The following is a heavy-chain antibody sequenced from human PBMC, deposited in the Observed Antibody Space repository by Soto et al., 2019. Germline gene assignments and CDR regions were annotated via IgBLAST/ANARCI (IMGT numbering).Heavy chain of an antibody. CDR1: GFTFSNYW. V-gene: IGHV3-7*01. CDR2: IKQDGSEK. Sequence: EVQLVESGGGLVQPGGSLTVSCAASGFTFSNYWMSWLRQAPGKGLEWVANIKQDGSEKYHVDSVKGRFTISRDNAMNSLYLQMHSLRADDMAVYYCARHASGASLDLWGQGTVVTVSS. J-gene: IGHJ3*01. D-gene: IGHD1-26*01. CDR3: ARHASGASLDL.